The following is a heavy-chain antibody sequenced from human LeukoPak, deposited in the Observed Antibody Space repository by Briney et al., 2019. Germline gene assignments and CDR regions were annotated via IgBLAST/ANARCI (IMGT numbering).Heavy chain of an antibody. J-gene: IGHJ4*02. CDR3: AKSSSRLDTSSFEY. D-gene: IGHD5-18*01. Sequence: GGSLRLSCAASGFTFSSYGIHWVRQAPGKGLEWVTFIQYDGSNKYAHSVKGRFTISRDNSKNVLYLQMNSLRAEDTALYYCAKSSSRLDTSSFEYWGQGTLVTVSS. CDR2: IQYDGSNK. V-gene: IGHV3-30*02. CDR1: GFTFSSYG.